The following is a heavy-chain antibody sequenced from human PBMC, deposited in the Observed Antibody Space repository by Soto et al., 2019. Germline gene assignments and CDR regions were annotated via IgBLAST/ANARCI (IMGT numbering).Heavy chain of an antibody. Sequence: PSETLSLTCTVSGGSVSSGSYYWSWIRQPPGKGLEWIGYIYYSGSTNYNPSLKSRVTISVDTSKNQFSLKLSSVTAADTAVYYCARDNLDGFDPWGQGTLVTVSS. CDR1: GGSVSSGSYY. V-gene: IGHV4-61*01. CDR2: IYYSGST. J-gene: IGHJ5*02. CDR3: ARDNLDGFDP.